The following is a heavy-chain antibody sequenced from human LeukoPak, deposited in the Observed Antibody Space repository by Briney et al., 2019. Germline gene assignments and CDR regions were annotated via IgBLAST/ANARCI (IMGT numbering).Heavy chain of an antibody. J-gene: IGHJ3*02. CDR2: ISWNSGSI. V-gene: IGHV3-9*01. CDR1: GFTFDDYA. CDR3: AKGTTYYYDSSGPSGNAFDI. Sequence: GGSLRLSCAASGFTFDDYAMHWVRQAPGEGLEWVSGISWNSGSIGYADSVKGRFTISRDNAKNSLYLQMNSLRAEDTALYYCAKGTTYYYDSSGPSGNAFDIWGQGTMVTVSS. D-gene: IGHD3-22*01.